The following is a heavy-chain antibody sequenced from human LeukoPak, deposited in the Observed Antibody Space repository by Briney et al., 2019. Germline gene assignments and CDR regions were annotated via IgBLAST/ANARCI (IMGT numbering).Heavy chain of an antibody. J-gene: IGHJ4*02. CDR2: LKYDGSSS. CDR1: GFTFSDYW. D-gene: IGHD6-19*01. Sequence: GGSLRLSCTASGFTFSDYWMHWVRQAPGKGPVWVSRLKYDGSSSDYADSVKGRFTISRDNAKNTLYLQMNSLRAEDTAIYYCAKGSKAVAVNYWGQGTLVTVSS. CDR3: AKGSKAVAVNY. V-gene: IGHV3-74*01.